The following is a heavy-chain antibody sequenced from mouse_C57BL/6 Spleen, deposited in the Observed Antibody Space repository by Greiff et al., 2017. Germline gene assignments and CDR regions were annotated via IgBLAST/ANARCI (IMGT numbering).Heavy chain of an antibody. V-gene: IGHV2-9-1*01. J-gene: IGHJ1*03. CDR3: ASTGYGSSHWYFDV. CDR2: IWTGGGT. CDR1: GFSLPSYA. D-gene: IGHD1-1*01. Sequence: VQLQQSGPGLVAPSQSLSITCTVSGFSLPSYAISWVRQPPGKGLEWLGVIWTGGGTNYNSALKSRLSISKDNSKSQVFLKMNSLQTDDTARYYCASTGYGSSHWYFDVWGTGTTVTVSS.